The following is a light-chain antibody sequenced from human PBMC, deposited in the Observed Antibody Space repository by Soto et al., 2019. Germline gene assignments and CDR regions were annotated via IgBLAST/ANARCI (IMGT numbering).Light chain of an antibody. J-gene: IGKJ1*01. CDR1: QDISNY. CDR2: DAS. V-gene: IGKV1-33*01. CDR3: QKYNSASWT. Sequence: DIQMTQSPSSLSASVGDRVTITCQASQDISNYLNWYQQKPGKAPKLLIYDASNLETGVPSRFSGSGSRTDFTLTISSLQPEDVATYYCQKYNSASWTFGQGTKVDI.